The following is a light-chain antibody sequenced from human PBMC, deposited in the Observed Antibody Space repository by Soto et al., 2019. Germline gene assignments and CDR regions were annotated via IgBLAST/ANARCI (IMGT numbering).Light chain of an antibody. Sequence: AIQLTQSPSSLSASVGDRVTITCRASQGISSALAWYQQKPGKAPKLLIYDASSLESGVPSRFSGSGSGTDFTLAISSLQPEDFASYYCQQCNSYPITFGQGTRLEIK. CDR2: DAS. CDR3: QQCNSYPIT. V-gene: IGKV1-13*02. CDR1: QGISSA. J-gene: IGKJ5*01.